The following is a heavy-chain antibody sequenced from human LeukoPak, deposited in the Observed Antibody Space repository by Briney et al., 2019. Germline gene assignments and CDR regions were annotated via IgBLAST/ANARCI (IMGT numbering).Heavy chain of an antibody. J-gene: IGHJ4*02. CDR2: ISSSSSYI. CDR1: GFTFSIYS. D-gene: IGHD3-3*01. V-gene: IGHV3-21*01. Sequence: GGSLRLSCAASGFTFSIYSMNWVRQAPGKGLEWVSSISSSSSYIYYADSVKGRFTISRDNAKNSLYLQMNSLRAEDTAVYYCARETIFGVVTNPAVWVWGQGTLVTVSS. CDR3: ARETIFGVVTNPAVWV.